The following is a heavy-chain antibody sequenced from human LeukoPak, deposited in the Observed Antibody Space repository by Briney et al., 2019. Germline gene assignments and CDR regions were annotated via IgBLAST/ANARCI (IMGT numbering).Heavy chain of an antibody. V-gene: IGHV1-24*01. Sequence: EASVKVSCKVSGYTLTELSMHWVRQAPGKGLEWMGGFDPEDGETIYAQKFQGRVAMTEDTSTDTAYMELSSLRSEDTAVYYCATRTYTVTTGGGVDYWGQGTLVTVSS. CDR3: ATRTYTVTTGGGVDY. D-gene: IGHD4-17*01. J-gene: IGHJ4*02. CDR1: GYTLTELS. CDR2: FDPEDGET.